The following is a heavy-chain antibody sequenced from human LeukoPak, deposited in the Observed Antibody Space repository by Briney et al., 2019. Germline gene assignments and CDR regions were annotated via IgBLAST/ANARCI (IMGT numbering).Heavy chain of an antibody. Sequence: GGSLRLSCAASGFTFSSYAMSRVRQAPGKGLEWVSAISGSGGSTYYADSVKGRFTISRDNSQNTLYLQMNSLRAEDTAVYYCARGYCSSTTCSVDYWGQGTLVTVSS. D-gene: IGHD2-2*01. CDR1: GFTFSSYA. V-gene: IGHV3-23*01. J-gene: IGHJ4*02. CDR3: ARGYCSSTTCSVDY. CDR2: ISGSGGST.